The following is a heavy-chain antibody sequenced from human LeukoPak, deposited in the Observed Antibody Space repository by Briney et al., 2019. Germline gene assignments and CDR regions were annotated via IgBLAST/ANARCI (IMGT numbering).Heavy chain of an antibody. CDR3: AKDIFPASSWYFPFDY. CDR2: ISSSGSTI. J-gene: IGHJ4*02. Sequence: GGSLRLSCAASGFTFSDYYMSWIRQAPGKGLEWVSYISSSGSTIYYADSVKGRFTISRDNAKNSLYLQMNSLRAEDTAVYYCAKDIFPASSWYFPFDYWGQGTLVTVSS. D-gene: IGHD6-13*01. V-gene: IGHV3-11*01. CDR1: GFTFSDYY.